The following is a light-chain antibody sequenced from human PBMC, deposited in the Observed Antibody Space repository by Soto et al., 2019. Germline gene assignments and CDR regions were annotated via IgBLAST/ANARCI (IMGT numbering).Light chain of an antibody. CDR3: MKALQIRYP. CDR2: LGS. J-gene: IGKJ2*01. CDR1: QSILYSNRYNY. Sequence: DIVMTQSPLSLPVTPGEPASISCRSSQSILYSNRYNYLDWYLQRPGQPPQLLIYLGSDRASGVPARFSGSGSGTIFIWKRCRGEAEDVGFFYCMKALQIRYPFGRGTNLRSN. V-gene: IGKV2-28*01.